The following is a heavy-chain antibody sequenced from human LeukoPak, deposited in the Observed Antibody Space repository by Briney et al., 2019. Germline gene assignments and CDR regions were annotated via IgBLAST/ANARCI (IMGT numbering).Heavy chain of an antibody. D-gene: IGHD3-22*01. CDR1: GFAFSTYA. CDR3: ATGMDNYDSSGYYSYFQH. J-gene: IGHJ1*01. Sequence: GGSLRLSCAASGFAFSTYAMNWVRQAPGKGLEWVSAISGSGGNTFYADSVKGRFTISRDNSKDTLYLQVSSLRAEDTALYYCATGMDNYDSSGYYSYFQHWGQGTLVTLSS. V-gene: IGHV3-23*01. CDR2: ISGSGGNT.